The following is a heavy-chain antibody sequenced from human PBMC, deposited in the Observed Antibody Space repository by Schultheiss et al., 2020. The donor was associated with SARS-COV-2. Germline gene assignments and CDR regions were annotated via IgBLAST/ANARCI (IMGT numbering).Heavy chain of an antibody. CDR3: AKGNPTRDYFDY. CDR2: INPNSGGT. D-gene: IGHD1-14*01. J-gene: IGHJ4*02. Sequence: ASVKVSCKASGYTFTGYYMHWVRQAPGQGLEWMGRINPNSGGTNYAQKFQGRVTMTRDTSISTAYMELSRLRSDDTAVYYCAKGNPTRDYFDYWGQGTLVTVSS. V-gene: IGHV1-2*06. CDR1: GYTFTGYY.